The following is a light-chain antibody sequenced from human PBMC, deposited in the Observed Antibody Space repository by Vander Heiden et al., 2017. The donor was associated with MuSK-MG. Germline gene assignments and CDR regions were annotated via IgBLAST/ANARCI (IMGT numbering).Light chain of an antibody. Sequence: DIQMTQSPSSLSASVGDRVTITCRTSQTFSSYLNWYQQKPGKAPKLLIYAASTLQSGVPSRFTGSGSGTDFTLTISSLQPEHFTTYYCLQTHSASSTFDSETKVDI. CDR2: AAS. V-gene: IGKV1-39*01. J-gene: IGKJ3*01. CDR3: LQTHSASST. CDR1: QTFSSY.